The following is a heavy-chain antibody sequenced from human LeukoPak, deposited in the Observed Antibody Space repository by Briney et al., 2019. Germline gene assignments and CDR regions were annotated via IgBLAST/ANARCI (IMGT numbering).Heavy chain of an antibody. Sequence: SETLSLTCAVYGGSFSGYYWSWIRQPPGKGLGWIGEINHSGSTNYNPSLKSRVTISVDTSKNQFSLKLSSVTAADTAVYYCARAVVVTDHDAFDIWGQGTMVTVSS. V-gene: IGHV4-34*01. CDR1: GGSFSGYY. CDR2: INHSGST. D-gene: IGHD2-21*02. J-gene: IGHJ3*02. CDR3: ARAVVVTDHDAFDI.